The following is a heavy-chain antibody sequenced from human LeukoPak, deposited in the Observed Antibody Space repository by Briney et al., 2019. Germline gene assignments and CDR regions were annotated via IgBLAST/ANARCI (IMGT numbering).Heavy chain of an antibody. V-gene: IGHV1-46*01. CDR1: GYTFTSYY. Sequence: ASMEVSCKASGYTFTSYYMHWVRQAPGQGLEWMGIINPSGGSTSYAQKFQGRVTMTRDTSTSTVYMELSSLRSEDTAVYYCARDGGYCSGGSCRDYYYYGMDVWGQGTTVTVSS. CDR2: INPSGGST. J-gene: IGHJ6*02. D-gene: IGHD2-15*01. CDR3: ARDGGYCSGGSCRDYYYYGMDV.